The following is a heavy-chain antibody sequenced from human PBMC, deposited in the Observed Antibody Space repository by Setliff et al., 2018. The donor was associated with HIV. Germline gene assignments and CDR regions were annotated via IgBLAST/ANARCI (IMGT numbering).Heavy chain of an antibody. CDR3: ARDKTYCNYSRCSRAGWYFDL. Sequence: PSETLSLTCTVSGYSINSSHFWGWIRQPPGKGLEWVGSIYHSGNTHYNPSLKSRVTISVDTSKNQFSLKLSSVTAVDTAVYYCARDKTYCNYSRCSRAGWYFDLWGRGTLVTVSS. D-gene: IGHD2-2*01. J-gene: IGHJ2*01. CDR1: GYSINSSHF. CDR2: IYHSGNT. V-gene: IGHV4-38-2*02.